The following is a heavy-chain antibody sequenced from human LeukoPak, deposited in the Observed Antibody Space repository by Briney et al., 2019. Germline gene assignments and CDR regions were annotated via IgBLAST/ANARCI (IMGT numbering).Heavy chain of an antibody. CDR1: GGTFSSYA. CDR2: IIPILGIA. CDR3: ARGHSGYDLLSSPTVTTSIDY. D-gene: IGHD5-12*01. V-gene: IGHV1-69*04. Sequence: ASVKVSCKASGGTFSSYAISWVRQAPGQGLAWMGRIIPILGIANYAQKFQGRVTITADKSTSTAYMELSSLRSEDTAVYYCARGHSGYDLLSSPTVTTSIDYWGQGTLVTVSS. J-gene: IGHJ4*02.